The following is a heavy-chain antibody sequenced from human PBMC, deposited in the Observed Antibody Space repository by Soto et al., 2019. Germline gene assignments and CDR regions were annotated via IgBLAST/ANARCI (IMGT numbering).Heavy chain of an antibody. CDR2: ISYDGSNK. CDR3: AKDLGAHGPTYYYYLMDV. J-gene: IGHJ6*02. V-gene: IGHV3-30*18. CDR1: GFTFSSYG. D-gene: IGHD2-15*01. Sequence: GGSLRLSCAASGFTFSSYGMHWVRQAPGKGLEWVAVISYDGSNKYYADSVKGRFTISRDNSKNTLYLQMNSLRAEDTAVYYCAKDLGAHGPTYYYYLMDVWGQGTTVIVSS.